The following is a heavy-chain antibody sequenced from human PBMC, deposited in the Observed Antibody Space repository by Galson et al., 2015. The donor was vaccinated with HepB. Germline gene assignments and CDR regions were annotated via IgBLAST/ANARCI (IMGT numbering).Heavy chain of an antibody. CDR3: ARDLLGFGLDV. CDR2: ISSSARYT. D-gene: IGHD3-10*01. Sequence: SLRLSCAVSGFIFSDYYMSWIRQAPGKGLEWISYISSSARYTNYADSVKGRFTISRDSAKNSLYLQMNSLRVDDTAIYYCARDLLGFGLDVWGQGTTVTVSS. V-gene: IGHV3-11*06. J-gene: IGHJ6*02. CDR1: GFIFSDYY.